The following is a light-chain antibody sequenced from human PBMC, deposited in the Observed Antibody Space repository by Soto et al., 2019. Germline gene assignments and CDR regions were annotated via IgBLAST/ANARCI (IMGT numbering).Light chain of an antibody. CDR1: QSINTY. J-gene: IGKJ4*01. Sequence: DTQMTQSPSSLSASVGDRVTITCRASQSINTYLNWYQQKPGEAPNLLIYAASSLQSGVPPRFSGSGSETHFTLTISRLEPEDFAVYYCQQYGSSPGLTFGGGTKVDIK. CDR3: QQYGSSPGLT. CDR2: AAS. V-gene: IGKV1-39*01.